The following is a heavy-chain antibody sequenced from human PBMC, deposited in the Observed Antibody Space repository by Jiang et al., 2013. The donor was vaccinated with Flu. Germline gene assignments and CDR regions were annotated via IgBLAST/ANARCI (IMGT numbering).Heavy chain of an antibody. J-gene: IGHJ6*02. Sequence: SQTLSLTCAISGDSVSSNSAAWNWIRQSPSRGLEWLGRTYYRSKWYNDYAVSVKSRITINPDTSKNQFSLQLNSVTPEDTAVYYCARDHRRVAAAGTLSGMDVWGQGTTVTVSS. V-gene: IGHV6-1*01. CDR1: GDSVSSNSAA. CDR3: ARDHRRVAAAGTLSGMDV. CDR2: TYYRSKWYN. D-gene: IGHD6-13*01.